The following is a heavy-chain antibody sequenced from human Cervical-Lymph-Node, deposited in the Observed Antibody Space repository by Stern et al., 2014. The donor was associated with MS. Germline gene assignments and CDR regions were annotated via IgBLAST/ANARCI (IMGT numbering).Heavy chain of an antibody. V-gene: IGHV1-2*02. CDR2: INPKDGGT. CDR1: GYTFAGYY. D-gene: IGHD3-3*01. J-gene: IGHJ4*02. Sequence: VQLVQSGTEVKKPGASVKVSCKASGYTFAGYYMHWVRQAPGQGLEWMGWINPKDGGTKFGEKFQGRVTLTRDTSINTAFMELSRLRSGDTAVYYCARDCLMGFWSGCLDYWGQGALVTVSS. CDR3: ARDCLMGFWSGCLDY.